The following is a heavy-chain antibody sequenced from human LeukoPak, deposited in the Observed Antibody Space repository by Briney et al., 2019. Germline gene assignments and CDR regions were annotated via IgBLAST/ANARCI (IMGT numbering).Heavy chain of an antibody. J-gene: IGHJ6*03. Sequence: PGGSLRLSCAASGFSFSSYTMSWVRQAPGKGLEWVSGISDRGSTKYYADSVKGRFAISRDNSKNTLFLQMNSLRAEDTAVYYCARAKIASTVIYYYMDVWGKGTTVTVSS. CDR3: ARAKIASTVIYYYMDV. CDR2: ISDRGSTK. V-gene: IGHV3-23*01. CDR1: GFSFSSYT. D-gene: IGHD2-21*02.